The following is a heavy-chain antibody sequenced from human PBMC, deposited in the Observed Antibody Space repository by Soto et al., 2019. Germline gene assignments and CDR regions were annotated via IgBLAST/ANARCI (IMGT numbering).Heavy chain of an antibody. Sequence: SETLSLTCTVSGGSISRHYWSWIRQPPGKGLEWIGYIYYSGSTNYNPSLKSRVTISVDTSKNQFSLKLSSVTAADTAVYYCARLPTAMVNGFDYWGQGTLVTVSS. D-gene: IGHD5-18*01. V-gene: IGHV4-59*08. CDR3: ARLPTAMVNGFDY. CDR1: GGSISRHY. J-gene: IGHJ4*02. CDR2: IYYSGST.